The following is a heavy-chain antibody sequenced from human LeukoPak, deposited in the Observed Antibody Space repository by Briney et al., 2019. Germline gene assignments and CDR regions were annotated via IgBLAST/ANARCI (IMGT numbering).Heavy chain of an antibody. J-gene: IGHJ4*02. CDR3: ARAGLHDSSGYYYEVGVLGG. Sequence: ASVKVSCKASGYTFTSYGISWVRQAPGQGLEWMGWISAYNGNTNYAQKLQGRVTMTTDTATSTAYMGLRSLRSDDTAVYYCARAGLHDSSGYYYEVGVLGGWGQGTLVTVSS. D-gene: IGHD3-22*01. V-gene: IGHV1-18*01. CDR1: GYTFTSYG. CDR2: ISAYNGNT.